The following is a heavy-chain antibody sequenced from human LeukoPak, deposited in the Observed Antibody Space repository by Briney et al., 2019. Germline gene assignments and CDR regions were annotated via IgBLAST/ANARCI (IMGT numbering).Heavy chain of an antibody. CDR2: ISYDGINK. Sequence: PGGSLRHSCAASGFTFSSYGMHWVRRPPGKGLEWVAVISYDGINKYHADSVKGRFTISRDNSKNTLYLQMNSLRAEDTALYYCANLYGDSGLDYWGQGTLVTVSS. V-gene: IGHV3-30*18. J-gene: IGHJ4*02. CDR1: GFTFSSYG. D-gene: IGHD4-17*01. CDR3: ANLYGDSGLDY.